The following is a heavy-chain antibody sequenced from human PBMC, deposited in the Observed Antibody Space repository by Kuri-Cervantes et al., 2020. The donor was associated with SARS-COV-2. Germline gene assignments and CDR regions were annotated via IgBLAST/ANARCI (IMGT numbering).Heavy chain of an antibody. CDR3: ARAAWGSAGTHYYYGMDV. CDR1: GFTFGSYA. V-gene: IGHV3-30-3*01. J-gene: IGHJ6*02. Sequence: GGSLRLSCAASGFTFGSYAMHWVRQAPGKGLEWVAVISYDGSNKYYADSMKGRFTISRDNSKNTLYLQMNSLRAEDTAVYYCARAAWGSAGTHYYYGMDVWGQGTTVTVSS. CDR2: ISYDGSNK. D-gene: IGHD6-19*01.